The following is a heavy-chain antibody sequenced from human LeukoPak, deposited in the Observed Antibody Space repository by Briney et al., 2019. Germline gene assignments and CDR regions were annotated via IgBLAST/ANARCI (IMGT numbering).Heavy chain of an antibody. J-gene: IGHJ6*03. D-gene: IGHD3-22*01. V-gene: IGHV4-39*07. CDR1: GGSISSSSYY. Sequence: SETLSLTCTVSGGSISSSSYYWGWIRQPPGKGLEWIGSIYYSGSTYYNPSLKSRVTISVDTSKNQFSLKLSSVTAADTAVYYCARETYYYDSSGYYFRGLFVGARRPYYMDVWGKGTTVTVSS. CDR2: IYYSGST. CDR3: ARETYYYDSSGYYFRGLFVGARRPYYMDV.